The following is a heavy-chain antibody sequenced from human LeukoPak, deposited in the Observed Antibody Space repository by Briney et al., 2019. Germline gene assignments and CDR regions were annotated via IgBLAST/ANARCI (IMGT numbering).Heavy chain of an antibody. CDR3: ARILYYYDSSGYYKGGNWFDP. CDR2: ISAYNGNT. J-gene: IGHJ5*02. V-gene: IGHV1-18*01. Sequence: ASVKVSCKASGYTFTSYGISWVRQAPGQGLEWMGWISAYNGNTNYAQKLQGRVTMTTDTSTSTAYMELRSLRSDDTAVYYCARILYYYDSSGYYKGGNWFDPWCQGTQVTVSS. CDR1: GYTFTSYG. D-gene: IGHD3-22*01.